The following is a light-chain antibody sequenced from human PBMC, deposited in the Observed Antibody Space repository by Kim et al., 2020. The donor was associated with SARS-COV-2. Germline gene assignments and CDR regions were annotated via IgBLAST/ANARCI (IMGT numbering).Light chain of an antibody. V-gene: IGKV3-15*01. CDR2: GAS. CDR3: QQYNDWPRT. J-gene: IGKJ4*01. Sequence: EIVMTQSPATLSVSPGEGATLSCRASQSVSTNLAWYQQKPGQAPRLLIYGASTRATDIPPRFGGSGSGTEFTLTISSLQSEDFAVYYCQQYNDWPRTFGGGTKVDIK. CDR1: QSVSTN.